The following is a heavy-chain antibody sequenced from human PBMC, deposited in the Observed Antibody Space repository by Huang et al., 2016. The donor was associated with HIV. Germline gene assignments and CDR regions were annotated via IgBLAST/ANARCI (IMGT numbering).Heavy chain of an antibody. D-gene: IGHD5-18*01. J-gene: IGHJ3*02. Sequence: QVQLVESGGGVVQPGRSLRLSCAASGFPFNNHAMTWVRRAPGKGLDWVAVISNDGSNNYYADSVKGRFTISRDSSKSTLFLHMTSLRTEDTAVYYCARAKDTWDAYDIWGQGTMVSVSS. CDR2: ISNDGSNN. V-gene: IGHV3-30-3*01. CDR1: GFPFNNHA. CDR3: ARAKDTWDAYDI.